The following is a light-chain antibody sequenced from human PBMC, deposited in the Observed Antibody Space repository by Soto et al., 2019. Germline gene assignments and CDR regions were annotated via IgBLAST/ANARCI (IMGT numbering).Light chain of an antibody. J-gene: IGKJ5*01. CDR3: QQYGSSLIT. CDR2: GAS. CDR1: QSVSSSY. Sequence: EILLTQSPGTLSLSPGERATRSFRASQSVSSSYLAWYQQKPGQAPRLLIYGASSRATGIPDRFSGSGSGTDFTLTISRLEPEDFAVYYCQQYGSSLITFGHGTRLEIK. V-gene: IGKV3-20*01.